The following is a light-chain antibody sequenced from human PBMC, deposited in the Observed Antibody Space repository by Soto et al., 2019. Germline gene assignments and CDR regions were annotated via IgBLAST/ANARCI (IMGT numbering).Light chain of an antibody. Sequence: EFVLTQSPGTLSLSPGERATLSCRASQTVRNNYLAWYQQKPGQAPRLLIYDASSRATGIPDRFSGGGSGTDFTLTISRLEPEDFALYYCQQYATSPLTFGGGTKVEIK. CDR1: QTVRNNY. J-gene: IGKJ4*01. V-gene: IGKV3-20*01. CDR2: DAS. CDR3: QQYATSPLT.